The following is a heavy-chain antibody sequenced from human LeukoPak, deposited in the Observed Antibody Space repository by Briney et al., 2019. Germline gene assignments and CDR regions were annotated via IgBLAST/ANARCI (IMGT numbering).Heavy chain of an antibody. D-gene: IGHD3-3*01. Sequence: PPETLSLTCTVSGGSISSSSYYWGWIRQPPGKGLEWIGSIYYSGSTYYNPSLKSRVSISVDTSKNQFSLKLSSVTAADTAVYYCARSAWSGHYTHDYWGQGTLVTVSS. V-gene: IGHV4-39*01. CDR1: GGSISSSSYY. CDR3: ARSAWSGHYTHDY. CDR2: IYYSGST. J-gene: IGHJ4*02.